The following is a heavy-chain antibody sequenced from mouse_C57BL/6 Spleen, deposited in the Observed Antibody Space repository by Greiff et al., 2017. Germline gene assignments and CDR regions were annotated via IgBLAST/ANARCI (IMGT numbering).Heavy chain of an antibody. J-gene: IGHJ2*01. CDR3: ARNYRGYFDY. CDR1: GFTFSDFY. Sequence: EVKLVESGGGLVQSGRSLRLSCATSGFTFSDFYMEWVRQAPGKGLEWIAASRNKANDYTTEYSASVKGRFIVSRDTSQSILYLQMNALRAEDTAIYYCARNYRGYFDYWGQGTTLTVSS. D-gene: IGHD2-1*01. CDR2: SRNKANDYTT. V-gene: IGHV7-1*01.